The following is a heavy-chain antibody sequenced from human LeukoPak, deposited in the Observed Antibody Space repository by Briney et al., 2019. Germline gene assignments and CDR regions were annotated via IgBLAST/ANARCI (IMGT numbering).Heavy chain of an antibody. CDR2: INADNGDT. J-gene: IGHJ4*02. V-gene: IGHV1-3*01. Sequence: ASVKVSCKASGYILTNYVMYWVRQAPGQRLEWMGWINADNGDTKYSQKFQDRVTITRDTSATTVYMELSSLRSEDTAVYSCARGTSMVRRVIVKGPFDYWGPGTLVIVSS. CDR3: ARGTSMVRRVIVKGPFDY. CDR1: GYILTNYV. D-gene: IGHD3-10*01.